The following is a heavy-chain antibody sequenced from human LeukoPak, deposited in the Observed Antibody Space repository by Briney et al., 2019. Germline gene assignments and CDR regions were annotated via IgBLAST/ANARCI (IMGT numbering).Heavy chain of an antibody. D-gene: IGHD6-19*01. Sequence: QPGGSLRLSCAAAGFSVRSYCMNWVRQAPGKGLEWVANIKQDGSEKDYVDSVKGRFTISRDNAKNSLYLQMNSLRAEDTAVYYCARVSSLAVAGFFDYWGQGILVTVSS. CDR1: GFSVRSYC. CDR3: ARVSSLAVAGFFDY. J-gene: IGHJ4*02. V-gene: IGHV3-7*01. CDR2: IKQDGSEK.